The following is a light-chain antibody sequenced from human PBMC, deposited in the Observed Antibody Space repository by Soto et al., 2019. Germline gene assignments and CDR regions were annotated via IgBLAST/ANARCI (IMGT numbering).Light chain of an antibody. J-gene: IGLJ1*01. Sequence: QSALTQPASVSGSPGQSITISCTGTSSDVGGYNYVSWYQQHPGTAPKLMIYEVSNRPSGVSNRFSGSKSGNTASLTISGLQAEDEADYYCSSYTSSRTPYVFGTGTKVTVL. V-gene: IGLV2-14*01. CDR2: EVS. CDR1: SSDVGGYNY. CDR3: SSYTSSRTPYV.